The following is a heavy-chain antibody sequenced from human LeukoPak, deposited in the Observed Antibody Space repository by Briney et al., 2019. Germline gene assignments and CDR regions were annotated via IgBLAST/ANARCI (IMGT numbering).Heavy chain of an antibody. V-gene: IGHV3-21*06. CDR2: ISSYSHYL. CDR3: ARDLRPDVPTAPTPDS. D-gene: IGHD2-21*02. CDR1: GFTFSFYT. Sequence: GGSLRLSCVASGFTFSFYTMNWVRQAPGQGLEWVSSISSYSHYLYYADAVKGRFTISRDNAKNSVYLEMNSLRAEDTAVYFCARDLRPDVPTAPTPDSWGQGTLVTVSS. J-gene: IGHJ5*02.